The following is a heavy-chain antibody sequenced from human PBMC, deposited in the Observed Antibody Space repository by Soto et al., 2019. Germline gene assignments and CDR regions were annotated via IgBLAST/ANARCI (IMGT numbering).Heavy chain of an antibody. CDR1: GGSISSYY. D-gene: IGHD6-13*01. Sequence: QVHLQESGPGLVKPSETLSLTCTVSGGSISSYYWSWIRQPPGKTLEWIGCIYYSGSTNYNPSLKRRFTLSLDTSKNRFTLKRSSVTAADTGVYYCATIAAAGTSWGQGTLVTVSS. CDR3: ATIAAAGTS. J-gene: IGHJ4*02. CDR2: IYYSGST. V-gene: IGHV4-59*12.